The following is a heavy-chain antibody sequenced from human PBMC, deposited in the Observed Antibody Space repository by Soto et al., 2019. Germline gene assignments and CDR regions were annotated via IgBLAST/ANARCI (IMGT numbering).Heavy chain of an antibody. J-gene: IGHJ4*02. CDR1: GYSFMKYG. V-gene: IGHV1-18*01. Sequence: ASVKVSCKGFGYSFMKYGINWVRQAPGQGLEWVGWISPYSGYTHSAQKFHGRLTPTTDTAASTAYMELRILRSADTALYYCAREASVLIPAAQPSRFDSWGQGTLVTVSS. CDR2: ISPYSGYT. D-gene: IGHD2-2*01. CDR3: AREASVLIPAAQPSRFDS.